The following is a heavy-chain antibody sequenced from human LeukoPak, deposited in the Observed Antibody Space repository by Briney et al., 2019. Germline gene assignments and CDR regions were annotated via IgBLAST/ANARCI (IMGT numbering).Heavy chain of an antibody. CDR1: GFTFSSYE. D-gene: IGHD3-10*01. J-gene: IGHJ5*02. CDR2: INWNGDSR. V-gene: IGHV3-20*04. CDR3: ARDDLLYRNWFDP. Sequence: GRSLRLSCAASGFTFSSYEMNWVRQAPGKGLERVSDINWNGDSRGYAHSVRGRFTIYRDNSKNSLYLQMNSLRVEDTAFYYCARDDLLYRNWFDPWGQGTLVTVSS.